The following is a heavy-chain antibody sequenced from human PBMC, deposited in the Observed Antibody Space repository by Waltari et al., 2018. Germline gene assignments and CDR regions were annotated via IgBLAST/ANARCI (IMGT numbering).Heavy chain of an antibody. Sequence: EVQLVESGGGLVQPGGSLRLSCAASGFTFSSYSMNWVRQAPGKGLEWVSYISISSSTIYDAASWKVRFTISRDNSKNSLFLPMNSLRAEDTALYSCARGQLVRGGDFDYWGQGTLVTVSS. J-gene: IGHJ4*02. CDR1: GFTFSSYS. V-gene: IGHV3-48*01. CDR2: ISISSSTI. CDR3: ARGQLVRGGDFDY. D-gene: IGHD6-6*01.